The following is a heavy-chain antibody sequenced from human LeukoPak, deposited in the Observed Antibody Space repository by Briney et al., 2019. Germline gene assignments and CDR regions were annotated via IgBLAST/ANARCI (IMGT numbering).Heavy chain of an antibody. CDR3: ARHYDILTGYVPYYGMDV. CDR2: ISSSSSYI. Sequence: GGSLRLSCAASGFTFSSYSMNWVRQAPGKGLEWVSSISSSSSYIYYADSVKGRFTISRDNAKNSLYLQMNSLRAEDTAVYYCARHYDILTGYVPYYGMDVWGQGTTVTASS. D-gene: IGHD3-9*01. CDR1: GFTFSSYS. J-gene: IGHJ6*02. V-gene: IGHV3-21*01.